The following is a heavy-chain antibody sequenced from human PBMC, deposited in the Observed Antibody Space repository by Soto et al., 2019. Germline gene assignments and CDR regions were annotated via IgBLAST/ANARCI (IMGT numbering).Heavy chain of an antibody. CDR3: ASGGAGSGPFTWELPDH. CDR2: ITPFNGDV. Sequence: QMQLVQSGAEVKKTGSTVTVSCKALGNTFTYRYLHWVRQAPGQAREWMGWITPFNGDVHYAHKSQERVTITRDRSINTAYMRMSSLRSEDTAMYYCASGGAGSGPFTWELPDHWGQGTLVTVSS. CDR1: GNTFTYRY. V-gene: IGHV1-45*02. D-gene: IGHD1-26*01. J-gene: IGHJ4*02.